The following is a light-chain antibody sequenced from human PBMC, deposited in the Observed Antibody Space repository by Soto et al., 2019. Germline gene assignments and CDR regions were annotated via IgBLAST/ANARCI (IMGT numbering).Light chain of an antibody. J-gene: IGLJ1*01. CDR1: SSNIGKYY. V-gene: IGLV1-51*02. CDR3: GTWDSSLTPFV. CDR2: END. Sequence: SVLTRAASGSAAPGQKVPMSCSGSSSNIGKYYVSWHQQLPGTAPKLLIYENDKRPSGIPDRFSGSKSGTSATLGITGLQTGDEADYYCGTWDSSLTPFVFGTETKVTVL.